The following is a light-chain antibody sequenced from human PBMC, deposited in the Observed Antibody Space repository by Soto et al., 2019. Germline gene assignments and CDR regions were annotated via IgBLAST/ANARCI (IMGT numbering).Light chain of an antibody. Sequence: TVLTQSPDTLSLSPGGRATLSCRASSSVSSSDLAWYQQKPGQGPRLLMYGASNRATGIPDRFGGSGSGTEFTLTISRLEPEDSAVYYCQQFGTSPLTFGGGTKVEIK. CDR1: SSVSSSD. CDR2: GAS. V-gene: IGKV3-20*01. J-gene: IGKJ4*01. CDR3: QQFGTSPLT.